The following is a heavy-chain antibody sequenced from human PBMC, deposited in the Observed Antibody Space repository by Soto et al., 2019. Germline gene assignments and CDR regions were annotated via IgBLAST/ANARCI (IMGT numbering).Heavy chain of an antibody. V-gene: IGHV4-59*01. J-gene: IGHJ3*02. CDR3: ARDGITMIAGGAFDI. Sequence: PSETLSLTCTVSGGSISSYYWSWIRQPPGKGLEWIGYIYYSGSTNYNPSLKSRVTISVDTSKNQFSLKLSSVTAADTAVYYCARDGITMIAGGAFDIWGQGTMVTVS. CDR1: GGSISSYY. D-gene: IGHD3-22*01. CDR2: IYYSGST.